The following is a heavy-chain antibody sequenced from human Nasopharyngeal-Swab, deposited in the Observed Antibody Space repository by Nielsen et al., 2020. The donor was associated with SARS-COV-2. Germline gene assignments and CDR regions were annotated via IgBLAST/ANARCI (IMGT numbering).Heavy chain of an antibody. D-gene: IGHD6-19*01. J-gene: IGHJ4*02. CDR1: AFTFSGFA. V-gene: IGHV3-73*01. Sequence: GGSLRLSCAASAFTFSGFAMHWVRQASGKGLEWVGHIKSKANSYATTYAASVKGRFTISRDDSKNTAFLQMNSLETEDTAVYYCTRSGAYSSGWFLGDYWGQGTLVTVSS. CDR3: TRSGAYSSGWFLGDY. CDR2: IKSKANSYAT.